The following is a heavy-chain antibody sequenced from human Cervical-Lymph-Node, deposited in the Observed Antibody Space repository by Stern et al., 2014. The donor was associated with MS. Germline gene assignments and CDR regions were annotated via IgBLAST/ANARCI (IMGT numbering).Heavy chain of an antibody. CDR3: ARLGYRDSFDY. CDR1: GFIFSDSA. CDR2: IRSKGNNYAT. J-gene: IGHJ4*02. D-gene: IGHD1-1*01. Sequence: EVQLVESGGGLVQPGGSLKLSCVASGFIFSDSAVHWVRQAPGKGLEWVGRIRSKGNNYATAYAESLKGRLTISRDESKNTAYLQMSSLKTEDTAVYYCARLGYRDSFDYWGQGTLVTVSS. V-gene: IGHV3-73*01.